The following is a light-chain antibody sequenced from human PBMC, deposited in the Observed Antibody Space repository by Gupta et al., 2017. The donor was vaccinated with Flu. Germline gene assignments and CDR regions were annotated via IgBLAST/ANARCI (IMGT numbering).Light chain of an antibody. CDR2: EVT. J-gene: IGLJ3*02. Sequence: QSALTQPASESGSPGQSTTISCTGTSSDVGGYNYVSWYQQHPGKAPKLMIYEVTDRPSGVSNRFSGSKSGNTASLTISGLQAEDEADYFCASYTTTSTWVFGGGTKLTVL. V-gene: IGLV2-14*01. CDR3: ASYTTTSTWV. CDR1: SSDVGGYNY.